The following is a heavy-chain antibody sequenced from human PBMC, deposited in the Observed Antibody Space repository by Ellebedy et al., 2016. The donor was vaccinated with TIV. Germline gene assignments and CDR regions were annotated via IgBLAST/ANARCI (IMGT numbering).Heavy chain of an antibody. CDR1: GGSISRYY. Sequence: MPSETLSLTCIVSGGSISRYYWSWIRQPPGKGLEWIGYNDYNNGGNNYNPALKSRVTISVDTSKNQFSLKLRSVTAADTAVYFCARDNWGSLDLWGQGTLVTVSS. D-gene: IGHD3-16*01. CDR2: NDYNNGGN. V-gene: IGHV4-59*01. CDR3: ARDNWGSLDL. J-gene: IGHJ5*02.